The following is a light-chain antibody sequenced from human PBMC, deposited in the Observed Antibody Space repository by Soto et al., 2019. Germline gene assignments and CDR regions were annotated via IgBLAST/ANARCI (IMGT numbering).Light chain of an antibody. Sequence: EIVLTPSPGTLSLSPGERATLSCRASQGVCSNYLACYQQKPGQPPRLLFYGGSTRASGIPDRFSGSGCGTDFTLTISRLEAEDFTVYYCHQYRRSPWTFGQGTKVEIK. CDR1: QGVCSNY. CDR2: GGS. V-gene: IGKV3-20*01. J-gene: IGKJ1*01. CDR3: HQYRRSPWT.